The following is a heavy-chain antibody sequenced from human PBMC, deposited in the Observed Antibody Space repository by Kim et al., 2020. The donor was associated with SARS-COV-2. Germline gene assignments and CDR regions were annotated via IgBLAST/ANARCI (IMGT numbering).Heavy chain of an antibody. CDR1: GFTFGGHD. CDR2: IGTSGGT. V-gene: IGHV3-13*04. J-gene: IGHJ6*02. Sequence: GGSLRLSCAASGFTFGGHDMHWVRQVTGKGLEWVAAIGTSGGTFYSASVKGRLIISRENGENSLFLPMDRLRVGDTATYYCAGGIHLWLGGDVWGRGTMVTVSS. CDR3: AGGIHLWLGGDV. D-gene: IGHD3-10*01.